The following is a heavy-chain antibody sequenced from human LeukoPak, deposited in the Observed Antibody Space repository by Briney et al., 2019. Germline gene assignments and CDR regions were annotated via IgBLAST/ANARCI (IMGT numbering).Heavy chain of an antibody. CDR1: GASISSGSNY. V-gene: IGHV4-39*07. J-gene: IGHJ3*02. Sequence: SETLSLTCSVSGASISSGSNYWGWIRQPPGKTLEWIGSIYSSGSTYYNPSLKSRVIIIIDTPKNHFSLTLSSVTAADTAVYYCARVSILIVPYYAFDIWGQGTMVTVSS. CDR2: IYSSGST. CDR3: ARVSILIVPYYAFDI. D-gene: IGHD2/OR15-2a*01.